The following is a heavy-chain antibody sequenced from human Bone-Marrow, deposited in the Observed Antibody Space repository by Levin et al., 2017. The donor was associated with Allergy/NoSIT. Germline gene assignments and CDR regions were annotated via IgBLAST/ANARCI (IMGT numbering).Heavy chain of an antibody. CDR3: ARQAVPAAMNGFDS. J-gene: IGHJ5*01. CDR2: IYYSGST. D-gene: IGHD2-2*01. Sequence: SETLSLTCTVSGASISSFYWSWIRQPPGKGLEWVGYIYYSGSTNYSPSLKSRVSMSADMSRNQVYLTMSSVTAADTAVYYCARQAVPAAMNGFDSWGQGTLVTVSS. CDR1: GASISSFY. V-gene: IGHV4-59*08.